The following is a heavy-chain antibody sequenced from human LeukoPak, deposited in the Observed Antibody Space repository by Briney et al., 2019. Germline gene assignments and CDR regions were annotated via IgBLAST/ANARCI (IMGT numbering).Heavy chain of an antibody. CDR2: ISGSSGTI. V-gene: IGHV3-48*01. D-gene: IGHD1-26*01. CDR1: GFTFNSYA. J-gene: IGHJ4*02. Sequence: GGSLRLSCAAYGFTFNSYAMSWLRQAPGKGLEWISYISGSSGTIYYADSVKGRFIVSRDNAKNSLYLQMSSLRVEDSAIYYCARDPQFSGNYWGQGTPVTVSS. CDR3: ARDPQFSGNY.